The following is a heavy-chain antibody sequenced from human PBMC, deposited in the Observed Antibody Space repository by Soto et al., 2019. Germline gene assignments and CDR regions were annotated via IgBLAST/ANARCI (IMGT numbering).Heavy chain of an antibody. CDR1: GFSFSADGVG. D-gene: IGHD3-16*01. Sequence: HITLKESGPTLVKPTQTLTLTCIFSGFSFSADGVGVGWIRQPPGTTLEWLALIYWDDDTRYRPSLKSRLTITKDSSKNQVVLTMTNMDPLDTATYYCAHAFGGTSWPNDAFDVWGPGTVVTVSS. CDR2: IYWDDDT. V-gene: IGHV2-5*02. CDR3: AHAFGGTSWPNDAFDV. J-gene: IGHJ3*01.